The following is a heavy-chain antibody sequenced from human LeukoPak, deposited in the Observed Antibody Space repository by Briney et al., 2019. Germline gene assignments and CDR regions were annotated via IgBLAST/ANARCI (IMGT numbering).Heavy chain of an antibody. CDR2: IKSKTDGGTT. J-gene: IGHJ4*02. CDR1: GFTFSSYG. CDR3: TTDRDDYGNYFGY. Sequence: GGSLRLSCAASGFTFSSYGMHWVRQAPGKGLEWVGRIKSKTDGGTTDYAAPVKGRFTISRDDSKNTLYLQMNSLKTEDTAVYYCTTDRDDYGNYFGYWGQGTLVTVSS. D-gene: IGHD4-17*01. V-gene: IGHV3-15*01.